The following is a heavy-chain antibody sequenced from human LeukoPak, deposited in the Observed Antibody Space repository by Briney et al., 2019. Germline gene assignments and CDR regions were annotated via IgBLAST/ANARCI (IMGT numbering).Heavy chain of an antibody. Sequence: PSETLSLTCSVSGGSISTGTDYWRWIRQPAGQGLEWIGRVYTTGITHYNPSLKSRVHISVDASKNQFSLNLTSVTAADTAVYYCAREHLAFRRNWVDPWGQGALVTVSS. CDR2: VYTTGIT. V-gene: IGHV4-61*02. CDR1: GGSISTGTDY. D-gene: IGHD3-3*02. CDR3: AREHLAFRRNWVDP. J-gene: IGHJ5*02.